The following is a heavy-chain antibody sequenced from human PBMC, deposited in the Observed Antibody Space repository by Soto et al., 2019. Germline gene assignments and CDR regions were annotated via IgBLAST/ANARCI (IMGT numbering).Heavy chain of an antibody. CDR3: AKGGVAARPSQHFDY. CDR2: ISYDGSNK. CDR1: GFTFSSYG. Sequence: GGSLRLSCAASGFTFSSYGMHWVRQTPGKGLEWVAVISYDGSNKYYADSVKGRFTISRDNSKNTLYLQMNSLRAEDTAVYYCAKGGVAARPSQHFDYWGQGTLVTVSS. V-gene: IGHV3-30*18. J-gene: IGHJ4*02. D-gene: IGHD6-6*01.